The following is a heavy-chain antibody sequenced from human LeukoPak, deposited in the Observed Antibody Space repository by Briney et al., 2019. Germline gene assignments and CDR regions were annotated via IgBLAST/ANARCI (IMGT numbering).Heavy chain of an antibody. D-gene: IGHD2-21*02. V-gene: IGHV3-7*01. CDR2: IKQDGSEK. Sequence: SGGSLRLSCAASGFTFSSYWMSWVRQAPGKGLEWVANIKQDGSEKYYVDSVKGRFTISRDNAKSSLYLQMNSLRAEDTAVYYCARDLDQLLFIGWFDPWGQGTLVTVSS. CDR1: GFTFSSYW. J-gene: IGHJ5*02. CDR3: ARDLDQLLFIGWFDP.